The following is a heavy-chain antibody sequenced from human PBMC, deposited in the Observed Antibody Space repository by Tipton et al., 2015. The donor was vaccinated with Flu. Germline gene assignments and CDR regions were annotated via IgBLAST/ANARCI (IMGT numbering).Heavy chain of an antibody. D-gene: IGHD3-16*01. J-gene: IGHJ3*02. CDR2: IYTSGST. Sequence: LRLSCAASGFTFSGSAMHWVRQASGKGLEWIGRIYTSGSTNYNPSLKSRVTISVDTSKNQFSLKLSSVTAADTAVYYCARMGDAFDIWGQGTMVTVSS. CDR1: GFTFSGSA. V-gene: IGHV4-59*10. CDR3: ARMGDAFDI.